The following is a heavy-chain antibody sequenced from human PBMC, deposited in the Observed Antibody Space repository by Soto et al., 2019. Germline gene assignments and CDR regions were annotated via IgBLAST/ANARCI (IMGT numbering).Heavy chain of an antibody. CDR1: GITFSNYW. CDR2: IKQDGSEK. J-gene: IGHJ3*02. Sequence: EVHLVESGGGLVQPGGSLRLSCAASGITFSNYWMTWVRQAPGKGLEWVANIKQDGSEKYYVDSVKGRFTISRDNAKNSLYLQMNSLRAEDTAVYYCARDQDDSSDDFDIWGQGTMVTGSS. D-gene: IGHD3-3*01. CDR3: ARDQDDSSDDFDI. V-gene: IGHV3-7*01.